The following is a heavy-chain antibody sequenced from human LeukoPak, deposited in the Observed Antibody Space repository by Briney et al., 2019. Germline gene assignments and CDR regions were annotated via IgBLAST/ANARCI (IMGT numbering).Heavy chain of an antibody. CDR1: EDSFTNYW. CDR2: IYPGDSDT. V-gene: IGHV5-51*01. CDR3: ARSDPSDQDAFDI. J-gene: IGHJ3*02. Sequence: GESLKISCKGSEDSFTNYWIGWVRQMPGKGLECMGIIYPGDSDTRYSPSFQGQVTISADKSSSTAYLQWSSLKASDTAMYYCARSDPSDQDAFDIWGQGTMVTVSS.